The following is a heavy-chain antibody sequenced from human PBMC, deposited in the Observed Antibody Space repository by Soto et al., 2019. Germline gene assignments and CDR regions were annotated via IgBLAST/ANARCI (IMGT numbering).Heavy chain of an antibody. CDR2: IYFSGST. CDR1: NGSVSSPLSY. Sequence: SETLSLTCSVSNGSVSSPLSYWGWIRQPPGKRPQWIGVIYFSGSTNYNPSLKSRVTISVDTSKNQFSLKLSSVTAADTAVYYCARWGRLVGIPEGYGMDVWGQGTTVTVSS. V-gene: IGHV4-39*01. CDR3: ARWGRLVGIPEGYGMDV. J-gene: IGHJ6*02. D-gene: IGHD2-21*01.